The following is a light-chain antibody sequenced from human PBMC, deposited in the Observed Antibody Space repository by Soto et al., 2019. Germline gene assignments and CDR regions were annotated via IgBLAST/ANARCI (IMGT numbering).Light chain of an antibody. V-gene: IGKV3-15*01. J-gene: IGKJ4*01. CDR3: QQHNAWPLT. Sequence: IVMTQSPATLSVSPGERATLSCRASQNVGTYLASYQQKPGQAPRLVIYGASTRAAGIPARFSGSGSGTEFTLAISSLQSEDFAVYYCQQHNAWPLTFGGGTKVEIK. CDR1: QNVGTY. CDR2: GAS.